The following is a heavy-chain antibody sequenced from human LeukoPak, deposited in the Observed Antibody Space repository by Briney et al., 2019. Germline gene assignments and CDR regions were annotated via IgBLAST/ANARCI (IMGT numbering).Heavy chain of an antibody. J-gene: IGHJ3*02. CDR1: GDSISSYY. V-gene: IGHV4-59*01. Sequence: PSETLSLTCTVSGDSISSYYWSWIRQPPGKGLEWIGYIYYSGSTNYNPSLKSRVTISVDTSKNQFSLKLSPVTAADTAVYYCARENKDAFDIWGQGTMVTVSS. CDR2: IYYSGST. CDR3: ARENKDAFDI. D-gene: IGHD1/OR15-1a*01.